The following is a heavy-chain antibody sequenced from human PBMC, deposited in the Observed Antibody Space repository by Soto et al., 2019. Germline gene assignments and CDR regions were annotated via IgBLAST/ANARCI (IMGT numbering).Heavy chain of an antibody. CDR3: AKDRPRRTSGYFFDY. Sequence: GASLKVSCKASGYTFTSYAIHLVRPAPGQRLEWMGWINAGNGNTKYSQKFQGRVTITRDTSASTAYMELSSLRSEDTAVYYCAKDRPRRTSGYFFDYWGQGTPVTVSS. CDR2: INAGNGNT. D-gene: IGHD1-1*01. V-gene: IGHV1-3*01. CDR1: GYTFTSYA. J-gene: IGHJ4*02.